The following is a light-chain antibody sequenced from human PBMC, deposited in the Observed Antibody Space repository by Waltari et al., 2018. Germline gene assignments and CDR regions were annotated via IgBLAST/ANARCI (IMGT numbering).Light chain of an antibody. CDR3: QQNNNWPYT. CDR2: AAS. V-gene: IGKV3-15*01. J-gene: IGKJ2*01. Sequence: EIVMTQSPATLSVSPGERATLSCRASPSINNNLAWYQQNHGRPPRLLIYAASTRATGVPSRFSGSGFGTEFTLSISTVQSEDFAVYYCQQNNNWPYTFGQGTDLEIK. CDR1: PSINNN.